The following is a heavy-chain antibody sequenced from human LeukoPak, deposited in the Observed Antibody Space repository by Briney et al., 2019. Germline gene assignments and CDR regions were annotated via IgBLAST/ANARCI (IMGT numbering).Heavy chain of an antibody. V-gene: IGHV4-4*07. CDR1: GGSISSYY. CDR2: IYTSWST. CDR3: ARVGYSGYDPYYFDY. Sequence: SETLSLTCTVSGGSISSYYWSWIRQPAGKRLEWLVRIYTSWSTNYNPSLKSRVTMSVDTSKHQFALKVSSVTAADTAVYYCARVGYSGYDPYYFDYWGQGTLVTVSS. J-gene: IGHJ4*02. D-gene: IGHD5-12*01.